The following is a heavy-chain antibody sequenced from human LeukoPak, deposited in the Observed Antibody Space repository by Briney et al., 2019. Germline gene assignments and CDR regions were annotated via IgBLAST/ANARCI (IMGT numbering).Heavy chain of an antibody. CDR2: IGIAGDT. D-gene: IGHD5/OR15-5a*01. V-gene: IGHV3-13*01. J-gene: IGHJ3*02. CDR1: GFTLRSYD. CDR3: IRGGIQVSGIDAFDI. Sequence: GGALRLSFAASGFTLRSYDMHWVRQAPGRGLEWGSAIGIAGDTYYPDSVKGRFTISRENAKNSMYLQMNSLKDGDTAVYYCIRGGIQVSGIDAFDIWGQGTMVTVSS.